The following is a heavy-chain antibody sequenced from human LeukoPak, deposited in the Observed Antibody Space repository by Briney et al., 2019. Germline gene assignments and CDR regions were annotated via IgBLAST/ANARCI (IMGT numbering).Heavy chain of an antibody. D-gene: IGHD3-10*01. Sequence: ASVKVSCKVSGYTLTELPMHWVRQAPGKGLEWMGGFDPEDGETIYAQKFQGRVTMTEDTSTDTAYMELSSLRSEDTAVYYCATYISVRGTNWFDPWGQGTLVTVSS. CDR2: FDPEDGET. CDR3: ATYISVRGTNWFDP. J-gene: IGHJ5*02. CDR1: GYTLTELP. V-gene: IGHV1-24*01.